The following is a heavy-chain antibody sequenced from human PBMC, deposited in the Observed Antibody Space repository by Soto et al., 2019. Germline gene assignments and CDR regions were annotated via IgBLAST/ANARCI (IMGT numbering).Heavy chain of an antibody. CDR3: AKSSYYYDGNGYFYFDY. Sequence: HPGGSLRLSCAASGFTFSSYAMSWVRQAPGTGLEWVSAISGSGDSTYFADSVKGRFTISRDNSKNTLYLQMNSLRAEDTAVYYCAKSSYYYDGNGYFYFDYWGQGALVTVSS. V-gene: IGHV3-23*01. CDR1: GFTFSSYA. D-gene: IGHD3-22*01. J-gene: IGHJ4*02. CDR2: ISGSGDST.